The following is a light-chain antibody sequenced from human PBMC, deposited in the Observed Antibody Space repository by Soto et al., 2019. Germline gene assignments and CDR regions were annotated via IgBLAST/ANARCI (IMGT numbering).Light chain of an antibody. Sequence: QSVLTQPPSVSGAPGQRVTISCTGSSSNIGAGYDVHWYQQFPGTAPTLLIYANNNRPSGVPDRFSGSKSGTSASLAIIGLQADDEADYYCQSYDSGLTGHVVFGGGTKVTVL. CDR1: SSNIGAGYD. CDR3: QSYDSGLTGHVV. J-gene: IGLJ2*01. CDR2: ANN. V-gene: IGLV1-40*01.